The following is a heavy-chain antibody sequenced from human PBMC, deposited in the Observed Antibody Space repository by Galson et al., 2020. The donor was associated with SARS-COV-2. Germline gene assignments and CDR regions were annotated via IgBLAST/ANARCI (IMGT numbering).Heavy chain of an antibody. J-gene: IGHJ4*02. CDR2: IYYAGNT. Sequence: SETLSLTCTVSGGSISSSSYYWGWIRQPPGKGLEWIGTIYYAGNTYYNPSLESRITTSVDTSRNQFSLKLSSVNAADTAVYYCARKGWGVATSNFDSWGQGTLVTVSS. D-gene: IGHD5-12*01. CDR1: GGSISSSSYY. CDR3: ARKGWGVATSNFDS. V-gene: IGHV4-39*01.